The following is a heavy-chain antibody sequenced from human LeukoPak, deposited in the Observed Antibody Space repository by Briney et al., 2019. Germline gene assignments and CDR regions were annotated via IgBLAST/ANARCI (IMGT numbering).Heavy chain of an antibody. Sequence: ASVKVSCKASGGTFSSYAISWVRQAPGQGLEWMGGIIPIFGTANYAQKFQGRVTITTDESTSTAYMELSSLRSEDTAVYYCARKTAGYFDLWGRGTLVTVSS. V-gene: IGHV1-69*05. J-gene: IGHJ2*01. CDR3: ARKTAGYFDL. CDR2: IIPIFGTA. CDR1: GGTFSSYA.